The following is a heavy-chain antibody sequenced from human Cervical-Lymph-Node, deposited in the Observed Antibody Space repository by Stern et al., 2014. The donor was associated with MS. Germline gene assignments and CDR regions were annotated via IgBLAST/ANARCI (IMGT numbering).Heavy chain of an antibody. CDR3: SRDSSGDY. CDR1: GFSFSDFY. CDR2: SRNKAKSYTT. J-gene: IGHJ4*02. Sequence: EVQLVESGGGLVQPGGSLRLSCAASGFSFSDFYMDWVRQAPGKGLEWVGCSRNKAKSYTTDYAASVKGRFTISRDDSKNSLYLQMNSLKTEDTAVYYCSRDSSGDYWGPGTLVTVSS. V-gene: IGHV3-72*01.